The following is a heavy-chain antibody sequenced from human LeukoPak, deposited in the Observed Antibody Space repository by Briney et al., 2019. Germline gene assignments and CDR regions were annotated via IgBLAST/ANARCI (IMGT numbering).Heavy chain of an antibody. CDR3: ATGGRTASADS. D-gene: IGHD3-10*01. J-gene: IGHJ4*02. V-gene: IGHV3-23*01. Sequence: PGGSLRLSCAASGFTFSSYAMSWVRQAPGKGLEWVSGISNSGGSTYYADSVKGRFTISRDNSMNTLYLQLNSLGVEDTAVYYCATGGRTASADSWGQGTLVTVSS. CDR1: GFTFSSYA. CDR2: ISNSGGST.